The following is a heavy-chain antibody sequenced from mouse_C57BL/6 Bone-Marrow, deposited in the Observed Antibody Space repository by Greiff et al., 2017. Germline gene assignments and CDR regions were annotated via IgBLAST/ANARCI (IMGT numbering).Heavy chain of an antibody. CDR2: ISDGGSYT. V-gene: IGHV5-4*01. J-gene: IGHJ3*01. CDR1: GFTFSSYA. D-gene: IGHD1-1*01. CDR3: AREDYGSSQFAY. Sequence: EVKLVESGGGLVKPGGSLKLSCAASGFTFSSYAMSWVRPTPEKRLEWVATISDGGSYTYYPDNVKGRFTISRDNAKNNLYLQMSHLKSEDTAMYYCAREDYGSSQFAYWGQGTLVTVSA.